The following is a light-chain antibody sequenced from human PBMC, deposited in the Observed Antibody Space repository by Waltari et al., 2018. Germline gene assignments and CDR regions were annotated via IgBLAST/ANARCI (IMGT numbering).Light chain of an antibody. V-gene: IGKV1-39*01. Sequence: DIQMTQSPSSLSASVGDRVTITCRASQNISPYLNWYQQKPGKVPEVLIYGASSLQGGVPSRFSGGGSGPDFTLTLDSLQPEDLATYYCQQSHTPPCPFGQCTKVEIK. CDR3: QQSHTPPCP. J-gene: IGKJ1*01. CDR1: QNISPY. CDR2: GAS.